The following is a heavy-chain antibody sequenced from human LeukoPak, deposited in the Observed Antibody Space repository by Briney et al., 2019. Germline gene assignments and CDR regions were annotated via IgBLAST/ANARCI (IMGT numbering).Heavy chain of an antibody. CDR2: IYHSGST. Sequence: PSGTLSLTCAVSGGSISSNNWWSWVRPPPGKGLEWIGEIYHSGSTNYNPSLKSRVTISVDTSKNQFSLKLSSVTAADTAVYYCARDPYYSSSWYEGDYWGQGTLVTVSS. CDR3: ARDPYYSSSWYEGDY. J-gene: IGHJ4*02. D-gene: IGHD6-13*01. CDR1: GGSISSNNW. V-gene: IGHV4-4*02.